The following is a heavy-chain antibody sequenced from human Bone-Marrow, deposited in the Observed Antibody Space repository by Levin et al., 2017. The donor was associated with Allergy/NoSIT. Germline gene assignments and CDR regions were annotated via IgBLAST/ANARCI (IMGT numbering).Heavy chain of an antibody. D-gene: IGHD5-12*01. Sequence: GESLKISCAASGFTFSDYYMSWIRQAPGKGLEWVSYISSSSSYTNYADSVKGRFTISRDNAKNSLYLQMNSLRAEDTAVYYCARAHSSGYDWGDFDYWGQGTLVTVSS. CDR1: GFTFSDYY. V-gene: IGHV3-11*06. CDR2: ISSSSSYT. J-gene: IGHJ4*02. CDR3: ARAHSSGYDWGDFDY.